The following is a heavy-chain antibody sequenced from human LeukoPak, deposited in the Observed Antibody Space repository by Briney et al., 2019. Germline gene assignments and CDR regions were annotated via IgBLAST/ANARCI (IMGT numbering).Heavy chain of an antibody. Sequence: PSQTLSLTCAVSGGSISSGGYSWSWIRQPPGKGLEWIGYIYHSGSTYYNPSLKSRVTISVDRSKNQFSLKLSSVTAADTAVYYRARHSEQWLVLFWGQGTLVTVSS. J-gene: IGHJ4*02. CDR2: IYHSGST. CDR3: ARHSEQWLVLF. D-gene: IGHD6-19*01. CDR1: GGSISSGGYS. V-gene: IGHV4-30-2*01.